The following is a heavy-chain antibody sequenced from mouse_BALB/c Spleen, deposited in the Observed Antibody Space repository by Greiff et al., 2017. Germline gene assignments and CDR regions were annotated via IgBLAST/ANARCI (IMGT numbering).Heavy chain of an antibody. V-gene: IGHV1-9*01. CDR3: ARRANDGFLMDY. D-gene: IGHD2-3*01. CDR2: ILPGSGST. CDR1: GYTFSSYW. J-gene: IGHJ4*01. Sequence: QVQLQQSGAELMKPGASVKISCKATGYTFSSYWIEWVKQRPGHGLEWIGEILPGSGSTNYNEKFKGKATFTADTSSNPAYMQLSSLTYEDSAVYYCARRANDGFLMDYWGQGTSVTVSS.